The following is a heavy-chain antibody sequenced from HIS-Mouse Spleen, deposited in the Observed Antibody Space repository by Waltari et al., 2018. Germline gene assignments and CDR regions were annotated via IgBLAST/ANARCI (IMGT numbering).Heavy chain of an antibody. D-gene: IGHD3-10*01. J-gene: IGHJ3*02. Sequence: QVQLQESGPGLVKPSETLSLTCTVSGYSISSGYYWGWFRQPPGKGLEWIGSIYHSGSTYYNPSLKSRVTISVDTSKNQFSLKLSSVTAADTAVYYCGRPYGSGSYYAFDIWGQGTMVTVSS. CDR2: IYHSGST. V-gene: IGHV4-38-2*02. CDR3: GRPYGSGSYYAFDI. CDR1: GYSISSGYY.